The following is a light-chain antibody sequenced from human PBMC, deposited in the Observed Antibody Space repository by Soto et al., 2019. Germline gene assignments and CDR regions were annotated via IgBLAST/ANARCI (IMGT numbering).Light chain of an antibody. J-gene: IGKJ2*01. CDR2: GAS. V-gene: IGKV3-15*01. Sequence: EIVMTQSPATLSVSPGERATLSCRASQSVSSNLAWYQQKPGPAPRLLIYGASTRATGIPARFSGSGSGTEFTLTISSLQSEDFAVYHCQQYNYWYTFGQGTKLEIK. CDR3: QQYNYWYT. CDR1: QSVSSN.